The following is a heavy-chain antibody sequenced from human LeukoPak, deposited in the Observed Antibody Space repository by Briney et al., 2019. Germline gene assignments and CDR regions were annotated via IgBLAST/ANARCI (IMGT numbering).Heavy chain of an antibody. D-gene: IGHD3-10*01. CDR2: ISSSSSTI. CDR1: GFTFSSYG. Sequence: QTGGSLRLSCAASGFTFSSYGMNWVRQAPGKGLEWLSYISSSSSTIYFADSVKGRFTISRDNAKNSLYLQMDSLRAEDTAVYYCARKTYYYGSGSYYPFDYCGQGTLVTVSS. CDR3: ARKTYYYGSGSYYPFDY. J-gene: IGHJ4*02. V-gene: IGHV3-48*03.